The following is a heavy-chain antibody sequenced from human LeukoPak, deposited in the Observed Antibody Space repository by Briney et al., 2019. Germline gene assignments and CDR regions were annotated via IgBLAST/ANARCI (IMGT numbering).Heavy chain of an antibody. J-gene: IGHJ3*02. Sequence: SETLSLTCAVYGGSFSGYYWSWIRQPPGKGLEWIGEINHSGSTNYNPSLKSRVTISVDTSKNQFSLKLSSVTAADTAVYYCARKPGRVVVINLALGAFDIWGQGTMVTVSS. D-gene: IGHD3-22*01. CDR2: INHSGST. V-gene: IGHV4-34*01. CDR1: GGSFSGYY. CDR3: ARKPGRVVVINLALGAFDI.